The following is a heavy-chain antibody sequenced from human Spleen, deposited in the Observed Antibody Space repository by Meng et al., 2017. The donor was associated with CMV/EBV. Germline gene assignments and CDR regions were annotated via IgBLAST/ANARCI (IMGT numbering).Heavy chain of an antibody. D-gene: IGHD4-11*01. V-gene: IGHV3-23*01. CDR1: GFTFSSYA. J-gene: IGHJ5*02. CDR3: AKDRYSNGFDP. Sequence: SCAASGFTFSSYAMRWVRQAPGKGLGWVSAISSSGGSTYYADSVKGRFTISRDNSKNTLYLQMNSLRAEDTAVYYCAKDRYSNGFDPWGQGTLVTVSS. CDR2: ISSSGGST.